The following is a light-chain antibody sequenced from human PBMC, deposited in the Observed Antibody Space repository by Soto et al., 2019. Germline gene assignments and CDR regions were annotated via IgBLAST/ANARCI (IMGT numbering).Light chain of an antibody. V-gene: IGLV1-40*01. CDR2: GNI. CDR1: SSNIGAGYD. Sequence: QSVLTQPPSVSGAPGQRVTISCTGSSSNIGAGYDVHWYQQRPGTAPKLLIFGNINRPSGVPDRFSGSKSGNTASLTISGLQAEDEADYYCCSYAGSSTAIFGGGTKVTVL. CDR3: CSYAGSSTAI. J-gene: IGLJ2*01.